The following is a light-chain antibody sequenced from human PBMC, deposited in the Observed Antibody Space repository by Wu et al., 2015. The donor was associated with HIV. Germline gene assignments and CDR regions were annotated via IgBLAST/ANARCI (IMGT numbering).Light chain of an antibody. V-gene: IGKV3-20*01. J-gene: IGKJ4*01. CDR3: HQYVGPPLT. CDR2: DAS. CDR1: QSISKNY. Sequence: EIVLTQSPGTLSLSPGERATLSCRASQSISKNYLAWYQQKPGRGPRLLIYDASIRATGIPDRFSGSGSGTGFTLTINRVEPEDFAVYYCHQYVGPPLTFGGGTNME.